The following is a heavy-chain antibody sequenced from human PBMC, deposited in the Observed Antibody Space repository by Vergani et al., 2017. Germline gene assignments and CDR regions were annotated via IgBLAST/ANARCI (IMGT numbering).Heavy chain of an antibody. V-gene: IGHV4-61*02. J-gene: IGHJ6*02. Sequence: QVQLQESGPGLVKPSQTLSLTCTVSGVSISSRSYYWSWLRQPAGKGLEWIGRIYTRGSTNYNPSLKSRVTISRDTSKNPFSLKMSSVTAADTAVYYCARDQIVVVPVAIRYYYYYGMDVWGQGTTVTVSS. CDR2: IYTRGST. D-gene: IGHD2-2*01. CDR1: GVSISSRSYY. CDR3: ARDQIVVVPVAIRYYYYYGMDV.